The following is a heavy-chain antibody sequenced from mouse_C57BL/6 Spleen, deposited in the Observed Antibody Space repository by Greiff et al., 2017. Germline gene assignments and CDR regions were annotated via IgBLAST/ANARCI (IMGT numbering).Heavy chain of an antibody. Sequence: EVKLVESEGGLVQPGNSMKLSCTASGFTFSDYYMAWVRQVPEKGLEWVANINYDGSSTYYLDSLKSRFIISRDNAKNILYLQMSSLKSEDTATYYCARANYYGSSYWYFDVWGTGTTVTVSS. CDR3: ARANYYGSSYWYFDV. V-gene: IGHV5-16*01. CDR1: GFTFSDYY. J-gene: IGHJ1*03. CDR2: INYDGSST. D-gene: IGHD1-1*01.